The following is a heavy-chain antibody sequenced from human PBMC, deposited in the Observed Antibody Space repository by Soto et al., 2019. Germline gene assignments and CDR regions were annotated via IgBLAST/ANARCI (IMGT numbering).Heavy chain of an antibody. CDR3: ARTYSSSSLGDWFDP. Sequence: KPSETLSLTCTVSGGSISSYYWSWIRQPPGKGLEWIGYIYYSGSTNYNPSLKSRVTISVDTSKNQFSLKLSSVTAADTAVYYCARTYSSSSLGDWFDPWGQGTLVTVSS. CDR2: IYYSGST. J-gene: IGHJ5*02. CDR1: GGSISSYY. V-gene: IGHV4-59*01. D-gene: IGHD6-6*01.